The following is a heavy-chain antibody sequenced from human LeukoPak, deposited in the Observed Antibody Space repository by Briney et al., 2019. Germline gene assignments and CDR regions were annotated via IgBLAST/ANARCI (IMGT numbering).Heavy chain of an antibody. V-gene: IGHV3-33*01. CDR1: GFTLRSYG. CDR3: ARDVGLDY. J-gene: IGHJ4*02. Sequence: GSLGLSCAASGFTLRSYGMHRVRQAPGKGLEWVAVIWYDGSNKYYADSVKSRFTISRDNSKNTLYLQMNSLRAEDTAVYYCARDVGLDYWGQGTLVTVSS. CDR2: IWYDGSNK. D-gene: IGHD2-15*01.